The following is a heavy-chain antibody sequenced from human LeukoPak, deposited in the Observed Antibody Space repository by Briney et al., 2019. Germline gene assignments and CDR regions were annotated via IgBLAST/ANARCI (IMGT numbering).Heavy chain of an antibody. J-gene: IGHJ6*03. CDR3: ARESVDGHPYDILTGYYDYYYMDV. D-gene: IGHD3-9*01. V-gene: IGHV1-2*02. CDR1: GYTFTDYY. Sequence: GASVKVSCKASGYTFTDYYMHWVRQAPGQGLEWMGWINPNSGGTNYAQKFQGRVTMTRDTSISTAYMELSRLRSDDTAVYYCARESVDGHPYDILTGYYDYYYMDVWGKGTTVTVSS. CDR2: INPNSGGT.